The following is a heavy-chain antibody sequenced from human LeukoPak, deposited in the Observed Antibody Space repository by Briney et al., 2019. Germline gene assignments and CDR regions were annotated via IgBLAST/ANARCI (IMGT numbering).Heavy chain of an antibody. V-gene: IGHV4-30-2*01. CDR3: ASRYCSGGSCQHDY. CDR1: GGSISSGGYS. Sequence: SETLSHTCAVSGGSISSGGYSWSWIRQPPGKGLEWIGYIYHSGSTYYNPSLKSRVTISVDRSKNQFSLKLSSVTAADTAVYYCASRYCSGGSCQHDYWGQGTLVTVSS. J-gene: IGHJ4*02. D-gene: IGHD2-15*01. CDR2: IYHSGST.